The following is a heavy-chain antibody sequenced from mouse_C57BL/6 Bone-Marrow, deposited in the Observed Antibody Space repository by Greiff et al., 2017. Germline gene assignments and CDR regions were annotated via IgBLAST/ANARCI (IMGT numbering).Heavy chain of an antibody. D-gene: IGHD2-10*01. J-gene: IGHJ4*01. Sequence: VQLQQSVAELVRPGASVKLSCTASGFNIKNTYMHWVKQRPEQGLEWIGRIDPANGNTKYAPKFQGKATITADTSSNTAYLQLSSLTSVDTAIYYCAPSYYGKRGVYAMDYWGQGTSVTVSS. CDR2: IDPANGNT. V-gene: IGHV14-3*01. CDR1: GFNIKNTY. CDR3: APSYYGKRGVYAMDY.